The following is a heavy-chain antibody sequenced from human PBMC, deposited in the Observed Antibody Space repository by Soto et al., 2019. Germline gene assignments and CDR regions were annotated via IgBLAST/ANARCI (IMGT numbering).Heavy chain of an antibody. J-gene: IGHJ5*02. CDR3: ARGLWRDTTSWFDP. CDR1: GCTFSSYG. V-gene: IGHV1-69*05. Sequence: SVKVSCKASGCTFSSYGITWVRQAPGQGLEWMGGIIPIYGKANYAQKFQGRVTITRDTSTSTAYMELSSLRSEDTAVYYCARGLWRDTTSWFDPLGQGTPVTVSS. CDR2: IIPIYGKA. D-gene: IGHD3-3*01.